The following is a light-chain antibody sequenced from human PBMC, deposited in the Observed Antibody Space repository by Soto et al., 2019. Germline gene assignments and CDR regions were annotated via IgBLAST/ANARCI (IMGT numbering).Light chain of an antibody. CDR3: QQSYYTPRT. Sequence: DIQLTQSPSSLSASVGDRVTITCRASQSIGRYLNWYQSTPGRAPKFLISAASSLQSGVPSRFSGSGSGTDFTLTISSLQPEDFATYYCQQSYYTPRTFGGGTKVDIK. J-gene: IGKJ4*01. V-gene: IGKV1-39*01. CDR1: QSIGRY. CDR2: AAS.